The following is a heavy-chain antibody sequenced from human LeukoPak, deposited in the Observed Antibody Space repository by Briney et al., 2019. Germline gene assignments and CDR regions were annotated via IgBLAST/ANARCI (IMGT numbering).Heavy chain of an antibody. D-gene: IGHD4-23*01. J-gene: IGHJ5*02. Sequence: ASVKVSCKASGGTFSSYAISWVRQAPGQGLEWMGGIIPIFGTANYARKFQGRVTITADESTSTAYMELSSLRSEDTAVYYCARVGTTVVYNWFDPWGQGTLVTVSS. CDR3: ARVGTTVVYNWFDP. V-gene: IGHV1-69*01. CDR1: GGTFSSYA. CDR2: IIPIFGTA.